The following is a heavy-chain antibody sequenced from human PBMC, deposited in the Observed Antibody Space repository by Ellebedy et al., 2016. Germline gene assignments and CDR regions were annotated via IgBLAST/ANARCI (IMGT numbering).Heavy chain of an antibody. CDR2: ISYDGSNK. V-gene: IGHV3-30*18. J-gene: IGHJ4*02. D-gene: IGHD5-18*01. Sequence: GESLKISXAASGFTFSSYGMHWVRQAPGKGLEWVAVISYDGSNKYYADSVKGRFTISRDNSKNTLYLQMNSLRAEDTAVYYCAKDSGYSYGYCDYWGQGTLVTVSS. CDR1: GFTFSSYG. CDR3: AKDSGYSYGYCDY.